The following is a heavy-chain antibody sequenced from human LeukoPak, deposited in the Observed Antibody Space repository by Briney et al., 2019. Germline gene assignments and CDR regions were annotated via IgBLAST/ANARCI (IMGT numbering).Heavy chain of an antibody. CDR1: GGSFSGYY. D-gene: IGHD3-22*01. V-gene: IGHV4-34*01. J-gene: IGHJ4*02. CDR3: AGRTYYYDSSGYYGVDY. CDR2: INHSGST. Sequence: SETLSLTCAVYGGSFSGYYWSWIRQPPGKGLEWIGEINHSGSTNYNPSLKSRVTISVDTSKNQFSLRLSSVTAADTAVYYCAGRTYYYDSSGYYGVDYWGQGTLVTVSS.